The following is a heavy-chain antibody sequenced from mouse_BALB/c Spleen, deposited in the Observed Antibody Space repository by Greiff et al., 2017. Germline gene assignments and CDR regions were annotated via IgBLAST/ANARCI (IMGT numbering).Heavy chain of an antibody. CDR1: GFTFSSYG. Sequence: EVQLVESGGDLVKPGGSLELSCAASGFTFSSYGMSWVRQTPDKRLEWVATISSGGSYTYYPDSVKGRFTISRDNAKNTLYLQMSSLKSEDTAMYYCARHEDYGRLYAMDYWGQGTSVTVSS. CDR3: ARHEDYGRLYAMDY. V-gene: IGHV5-6*01. D-gene: IGHD1-2*01. CDR2: ISSGGSYT. J-gene: IGHJ4*01.